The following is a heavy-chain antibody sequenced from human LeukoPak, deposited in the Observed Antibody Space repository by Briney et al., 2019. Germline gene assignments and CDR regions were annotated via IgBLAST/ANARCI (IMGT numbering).Heavy chain of an antibody. D-gene: IGHD3-22*01. CDR3: ARVGSGYSYDY. J-gene: IGHJ4*02. CDR2: IYYSGST. CDR1: GGSISSYY. Sequence: SETLSLTCTVSGGSISSYYWSWIRQPPGKGLEWTGYIYYSGSTNYNPSLKSRVTISVDTSKNQFSPKLSSVTAADTAVYYCARVGSGYSYDYWGQGTLVTVSS. V-gene: IGHV4-59*01.